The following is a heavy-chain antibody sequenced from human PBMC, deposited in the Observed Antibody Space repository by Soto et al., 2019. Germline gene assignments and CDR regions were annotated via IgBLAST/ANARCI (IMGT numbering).Heavy chain of an antibody. CDR2: IYYSGST. V-gene: IGHV4-59*01. J-gene: IGHJ3*02. D-gene: IGHD2-15*01. CDR3: ASWYCSGGSCYEGLTNAFDI. CDR1: GGSISSYY. Sequence: SETLSLTCTVSGGSISSYYWSWIRQPPGKGLGWIGYIYYSGSTNYNPSLKSRVTISVDTSKNQFSLKLSSVTAADTAVYYCASWYCSGGSCYEGLTNAFDIWGQGTMVTVSS.